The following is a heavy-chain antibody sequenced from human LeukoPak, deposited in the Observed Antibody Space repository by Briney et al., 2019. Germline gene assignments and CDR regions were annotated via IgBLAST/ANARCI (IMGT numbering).Heavy chain of an antibody. CDR3: ARGYKPASGKDGAFDI. J-gene: IGHJ3*02. CDR1: GDSINNFY. V-gene: IGHV4-4*07. CDR2: VYSSGTT. Sequence: PSETLSLTCTVSGDSINNFYWSWIRRPAGKGLEWIGRVYSSGTTDYNPSLKSRVSMSVDTSSNQFSLRLSSMTAADTALYYCARGYKPASGKDGAFDIWGQGTMVTVSS. D-gene: IGHD6-13*01.